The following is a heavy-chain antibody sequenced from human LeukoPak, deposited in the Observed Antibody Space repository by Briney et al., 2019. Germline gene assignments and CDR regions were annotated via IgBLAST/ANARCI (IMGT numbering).Heavy chain of an antibody. CDR1: GFTFSSYW. V-gene: IGHV3-7*01. CDR3: ARDGSSSRQNDY. CDR2: IKEDGSEK. Sequence: GGSLRLSCAASGFTFSSYWMSWVRQAPGRGLEWVADIKEDGSEKYYVDSVKGRFTISRDNAKNSLYLQMNSLRAEDTAVYYCARDGSSSRQNDYWGQGTLVTVSS. D-gene: IGHD6-6*01. J-gene: IGHJ4*02.